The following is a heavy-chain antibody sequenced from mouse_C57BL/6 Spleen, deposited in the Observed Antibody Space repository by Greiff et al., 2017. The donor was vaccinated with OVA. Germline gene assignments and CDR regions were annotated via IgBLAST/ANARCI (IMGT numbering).Heavy chain of an antibody. CDR3: ARWVGSNNAMDY. V-gene: IGHV1-53*01. CDR2: INPSNGGT. D-gene: IGHD1-1*01. CDR1: GYTFTSYW. Sequence: QVQLQQPGTELVKPGASVKLSCKASGYTFTSYWMHWVKQRPGQGLEWMGNINPSNGGTNYNEKFKSKATLTVDKSSSTAYMQLSSLTSEDSAVYYGARWVGSNNAMDYWGQGTSVTVSS. J-gene: IGHJ4*01.